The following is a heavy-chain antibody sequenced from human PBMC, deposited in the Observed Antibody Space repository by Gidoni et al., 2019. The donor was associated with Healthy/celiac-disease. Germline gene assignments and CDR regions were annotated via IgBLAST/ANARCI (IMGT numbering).Heavy chain of an antibody. CDR1: GFTLSSYG. D-gene: IGHD3-16*02. J-gene: IGHJ4*02. CDR2: IWYDGSNK. V-gene: IGHV3-33*01. CDR3: ARDLNDYVWGSYRQTVGYYFDY. Sequence: QVQLVESGGGVVQPGRSLRISCAASGFTLSSYGMHGVSQAPGKGLERVAVIWYDGSNKYCADSVKVRFTISRDNSKNTLYLQMNSLRAEDTAVYYCARDLNDYVWGSYRQTVGYYFDYWGQGTLVTVSS.